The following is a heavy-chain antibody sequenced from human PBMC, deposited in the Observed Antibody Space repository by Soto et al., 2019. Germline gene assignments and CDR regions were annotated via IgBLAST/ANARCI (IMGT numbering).Heavy chain of an antibody. D-gene: IGHD3-22*01. Sequence: ASVKVSCKASGYTFTTYPMHWVRQAGQRLEWMGWINAGNGDTKYSQKFQGRFTISRDNSKNAVYLQMNSLRAEDTAVYYCARHDYYDSSGSYYGMDVWGQGTAVTVSS. V-gene: IGHV1-3*01. J-gene: IGHJ6*02. CDR1: GYTFTTYP. CDR3: ARHDYYDSSGSYYGMDV. CDR2: INAGNGDT.